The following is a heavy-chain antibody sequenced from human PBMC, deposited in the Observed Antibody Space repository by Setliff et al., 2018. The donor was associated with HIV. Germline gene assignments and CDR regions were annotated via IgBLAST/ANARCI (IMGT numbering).Heavy chain of an antibody. D-gene: IGHD1-26*01. V-gene: IGHV5-51*01. J-gene: IGHJ4*02. Sequence: PGESLKISCTASGYSFDSYWIGWVRQVPGKGLEWLGIVYPLVSDTKYSPPLRGPFTISADKSTNTAFLQWSSLRASDSAIYYCARHRVGVTPSSEYYFDFWGQGTQVTVSS. CDR3: ARHRVGVTPSSEYYFDF. CDR2: VYPLVSDT. CDR1: GYSFDSYW.